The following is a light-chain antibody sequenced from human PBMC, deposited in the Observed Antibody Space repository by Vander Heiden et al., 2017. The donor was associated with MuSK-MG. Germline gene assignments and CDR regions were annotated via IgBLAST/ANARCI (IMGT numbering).Light chain of an antibody. Sequence: EIVLTQSPFTLSLSPGERATLSCMARQNITNYLAWYPQEPGQAPRLLIFDASNRATGISARFSGSGSGTAFILTISSPEPEDSAVYLCQQRNLGPPGEKFSPGTKVEIK. J-gene: IGKJ1*01. CDR1: QNITNY. CDR3: QQRNLGPPGEK. V-gene: IGKV3-11*01. CDR2: DAS.